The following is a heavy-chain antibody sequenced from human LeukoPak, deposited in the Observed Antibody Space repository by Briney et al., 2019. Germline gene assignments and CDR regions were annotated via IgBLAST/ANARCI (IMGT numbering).Heavy chain of an antibody. CDR3: ARHRGYYDSGGSHY. CDR1: GYSISSGYY. D-gene: IGHD3-22*01. Sequence: SETLSLTCTVSGYSISSGYYWGWIRQPPGKGLEWIGSIYHTERTYYSPSLKSRVTISVDTSKNQFSLELSSMTAADTAVYYCARHRGYYDSGGSHYWGQGTLVTVSS. V-gene: IGHV4-38-2*02. CDR2: IYHTERT. J-gene: IGHJ4*02.